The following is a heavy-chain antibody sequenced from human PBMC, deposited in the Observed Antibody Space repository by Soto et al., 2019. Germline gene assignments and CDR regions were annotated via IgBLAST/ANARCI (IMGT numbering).Heavy chain of an antibody. CDR1: GFSFSGYG. CDR2: IWYDGSNK. V-gene: IGHV3-33*01. Sequence: PGGSLRLSCAASGFSFSGYGMHWVRQAPGKGLEWVAVIWYDGSNKYYGDSVKGRFTISRDNSKNTLYLQMNSLGAEDTAVYYCARDGEGYWSGGSCYVGWFVPWGQGTLVTVSS. J-gene: IGHJ5*02. D-gene: IGHD2-15*01. CDR3: ARDGEGYWSGGSCYVGWFVP.